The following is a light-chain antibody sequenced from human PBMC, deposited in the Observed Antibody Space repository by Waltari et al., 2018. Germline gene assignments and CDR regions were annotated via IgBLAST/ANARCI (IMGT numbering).Light chain of an antibody. CDR3: MQTLQTPCT. V-gene: IGKV2-28*01. CDR2: LGS. Sequence: DIVMTQSPLSLPVTPGEPASISCRSSQSLLNNDGYSSLNWYLQKPGQSPLLLIYLGSHRASGVPDRFSGSGSGTDFTLKISRVEAEDVGVYYCMQTLQTPCTFGQGTKLEI. J-gene: IGKJ2*02. CDR1: QSLLNNDGYSS.